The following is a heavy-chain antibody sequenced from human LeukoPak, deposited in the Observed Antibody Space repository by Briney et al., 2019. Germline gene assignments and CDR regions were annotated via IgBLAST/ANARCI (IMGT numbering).Heavy chain of an antibody. Sequence: GESLQISCKGSGYSFTSYWIGWVSQMPGKGLEWMGIIYPGDSDTRYSPSFQGQVTISADKSISTAYLQWSSLKASDTAMYYCARLVYCSSTSCYFGFDYWGQGTLVTVSS. D-gene: IGHD2-2*01. CDR1: GYSFTSYW. CDR2: IYPGDSDT. J-gene: IGHJ4*02. CDR3: ARLVYCSSTSCYFGFDY. V-gene: IGHV5-51*01.